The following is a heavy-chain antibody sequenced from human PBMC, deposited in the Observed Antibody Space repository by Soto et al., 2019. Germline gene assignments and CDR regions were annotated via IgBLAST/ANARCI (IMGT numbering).Heavy chain of an antibody. CDR1: GFTFSDYY. CDR2: ISSSSSYT. J-gene: IGHJ4*02. Sequence: QVQLVESGGGFVKPGGSLRLSCAASGFTFSDYYMSWIRQAPGKGLEWVSYISSSSSYTNYADSVKGRFTISRDNPKNSLYQQMNSRRAEDTAGSYCARDHHRYSGYDYVDYWGQGTLVTVSS. CDR3: ARDHHRYSGYDYVDY. D-gene: IGHD5-12*01. V-gene: IGHV3-11*05.